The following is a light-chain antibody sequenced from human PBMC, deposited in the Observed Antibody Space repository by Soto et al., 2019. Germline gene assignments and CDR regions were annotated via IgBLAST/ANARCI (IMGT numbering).Light chain of an antibody. Sequence: SYELTQPPSVSVAPGQTARITCGGNNSESKSVHWYQQRPGQAPAVVLYDDGNRPSGIPERLSGSNSRSTATLTICSVEGGDEANYFCQVWVISSDQYLFGPGTKVTVL. CDR2: DDG. J-gene: IGLJ1*01. V-gene: IGLV3-21*02. CDR3: QVWVISSDQYL. CDR1: NSESKS.